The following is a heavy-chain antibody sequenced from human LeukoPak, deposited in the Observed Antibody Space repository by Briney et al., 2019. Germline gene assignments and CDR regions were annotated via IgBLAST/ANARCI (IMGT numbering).Heavy chain of an antibody. V-gene: IGHV1-69*06. Sequence: ASVKVSCKASGGTFSSYAISWVRQAPGQGLEWMGGIIPIFGTANYAQKFQGRVTITADKSTSTAYMELSSLRSEDTAVYYCARVADSSGYQPQAFDIWGQGTMVTVSS. J-gene: IGHJ3*02. CDR2: IIPIFGTA. CDR1: GGTFSSYA. CDR3: ARVADSSGYQPQAFDI. D-gene: IGHD3-22*01.